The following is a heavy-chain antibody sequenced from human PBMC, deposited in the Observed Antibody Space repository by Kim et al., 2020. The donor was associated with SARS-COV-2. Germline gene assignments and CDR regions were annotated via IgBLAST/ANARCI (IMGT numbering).Heavy chain of an antibody. CDR1: GFTFSSYG. V-gene: IGHV3-30*18. CDR2: ISYDGSNK. Sequence: GGSLRLSCAASGFTFSSYGMHWVRQAPGKGLEWVAVISYDGSNKYYADSVKGRFTISRDNSKNTLYLQMNSLRAEDTAVYYCAKIPTYYYDSSGYYYGSGMGVWGQGTTVTVSS. J-gene: IGHJ6*02. D-gene: IGHD3-22*01. CDR3: AKIPTYYYDSSGYYYGSGMGV.